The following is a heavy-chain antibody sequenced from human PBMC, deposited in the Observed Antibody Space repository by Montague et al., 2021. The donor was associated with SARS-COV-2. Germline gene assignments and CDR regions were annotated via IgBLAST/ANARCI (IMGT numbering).Heavy chain of an antibody. CDR2: IFYTGSA. CDR1: SDSVSSGKYF. CDR3: ARGADYDFWSGFLRYKWFDP. V-gene: IGHV4-61*01. Sequence: SETLSLTCTVSSDSVSSGKYFWTWIRQPPGKGLEWIGYIFYTGSANYNPSLKSRLTISVDTSKKQFSLKLNSMTAADTAVYYCARGADYDFWSGFLRYKWFDPWGLGTPVTVSS. D-gene: IGHD3-3*01. J-gene: IGHJ5*02.